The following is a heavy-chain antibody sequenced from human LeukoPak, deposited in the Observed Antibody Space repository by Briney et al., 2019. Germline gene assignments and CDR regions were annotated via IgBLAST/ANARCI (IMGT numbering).Heavy chain of an antibody. CDR3: AREAGYDFWSGYYTAHYYYFDY. J-gene: IGHJ4*02. V-gene: IGHV1-18*01. Sequence: ASVKVSCKASGYTFTSYGISWVRQAPGQGLEWMGWISAYNGNTNYAQKLQGRVTMITDTSTSTAYMELRSLRSDDTAVYYCAREAGYDFWSGYYTAHYYYFDYWGQGTLVTVSS. CDR1: GYTFTSYG. CDR2: ISAYNGNT. D-gene: IGHD3-3*01.